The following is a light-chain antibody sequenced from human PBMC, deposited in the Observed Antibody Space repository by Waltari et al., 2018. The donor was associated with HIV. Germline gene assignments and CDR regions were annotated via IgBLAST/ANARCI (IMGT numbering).Light chain of an antibody. CDR3: QQVKSYPLT. Sequence: IQLTQSPSFLSASVGDTVTITCRASQGIPNNVAWYQQKPGKAPKSLIYDASTLQSGVPSRFSGSGSGTEFTLTISSLQPEDFATYYCQQVKSYPLTFGQGTRLEIK. CDR2: DAS. V-gene: IGKV1-9*01. CDR1: QGIPNN. J-gene: IGKJ5*01.